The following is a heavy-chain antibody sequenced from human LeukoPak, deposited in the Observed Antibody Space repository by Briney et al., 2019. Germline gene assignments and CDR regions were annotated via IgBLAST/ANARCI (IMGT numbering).Heavy chain of an antibody. CDR2: IYYSGST. CDR3: ARDSSCSGGTCYDR. D-gene: IGHD2-15*01. V-gene: IGHV4-61*01. CDR1: GGSVSSGSYY. J-gene: IGHJ4*02. Sequence: SETLSLTCTVSGGSVSSGSYYWSWIRQPPGKGLEWIGYIYYSGSTNYNPSLKSRVTKSLDMSKNQFSLKLSSVTAAGTAVYYCARDSSCSGGTCYDRWGQGTLVTVSS.